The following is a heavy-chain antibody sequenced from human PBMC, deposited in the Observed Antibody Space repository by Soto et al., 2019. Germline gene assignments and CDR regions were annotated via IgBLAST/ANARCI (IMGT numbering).Heavy chain of an antibody. V-gene: IGHV3-74*01. Sequence: GGSLRLSCAVAGYTFANHWMHWVRQAPGKGLEWVSRMNSDGSLINYADSVKGRFTVSRDNARNTLYLQMNSLRVEDTAVYYCATAEVDYWGPGTRVTVSS. CDR3: ATAEVDY. CDR1: GYTFANHW. CDR2: MNSDGSLI. J-gene: IGHJ4*02.